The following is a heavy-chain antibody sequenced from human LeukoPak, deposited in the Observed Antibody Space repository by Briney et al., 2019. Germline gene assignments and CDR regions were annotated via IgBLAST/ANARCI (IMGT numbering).Heavy chain of an antibody. CDR2: IKQDGSEK. V-gene: IGHV3-7*01. CDR3: ARDRIFDY. J-gene: IGHJ4*02. CDR1: GFSFSDST. Sequence: GGSLRLSCAASGFSFSDSTLNWVRRAPGKGLEWVANIKQDGSEKYYVDSVKGRFTISRDNAKNSLYLQMNSLRAEDTAVYYCARDRIFDYWGQGTLVTVSS.